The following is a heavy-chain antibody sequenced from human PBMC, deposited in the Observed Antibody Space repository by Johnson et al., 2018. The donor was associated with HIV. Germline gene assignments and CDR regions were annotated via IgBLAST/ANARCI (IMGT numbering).Heavy chain of an antibody. J-gene: IGHJ3*02. D-gene: IGHD2-21*01. CDR1: GFTFSSYE. Sequence: VQLVESGGGLVQPGGSLRLSCAASGFTFSSYETNWVRQAPGKGLEWVSYISRSGGNIYYADSVKGRFTISRDNAKNSLYLQMNSLRAEDTAVYYCARSIVVDGDDAFDIWGQGTMVTVSS. V-gene: IGHV3-48*03. CDR2: ISRSGGNI. CDR3: ARSIVVDGDDAFDI.